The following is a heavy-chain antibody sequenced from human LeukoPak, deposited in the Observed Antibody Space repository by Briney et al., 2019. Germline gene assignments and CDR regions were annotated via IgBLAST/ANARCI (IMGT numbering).Heavy chain of an antibody. CDR1: GYGFSSYW. Sequence: GESLKISFKGSGYGFSSYWIGWVRQMPGKGLEYMGIICPGDSDTRYSQSFQGQVTISADKSISTAYLQWSSLKASDTAMYYCARLGYCSSSSCYYGMDAWGQGTTVTVSS. V-gene: IGHV5-51*01. CDR2: ICPGDSDT. CDR3: ARLGYCSSSSCYYGMDA. D-gene: IGHD2-2*01. J-gene: IGHJ6*02.